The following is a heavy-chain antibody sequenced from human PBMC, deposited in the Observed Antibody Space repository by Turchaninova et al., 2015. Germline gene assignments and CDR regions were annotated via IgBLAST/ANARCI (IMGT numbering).Heavy chain of an antibody. CDR2: TYYRSRYN. Sequence: VQLPQSGPGLVKPAHTLAPTCAISGDSVSSSSSAWNWIRQSPSKGLEWLGRTYYRSRYNDYALSVKSRITINSDTSENQFSLRLNSVTPEDTAVYYCARGGTYFKGFEFWGQGALVTVSS. CDR1: GDSVSSSSSA. V-gene: IGHV6-1*01. D-gene: IGHD1-26*01. CDR3: ARGGTYFKGFEF. J-gene: IGHJ4*02.